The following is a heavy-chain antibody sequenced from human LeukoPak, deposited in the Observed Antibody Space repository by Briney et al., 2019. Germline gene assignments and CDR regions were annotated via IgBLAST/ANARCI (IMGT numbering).Heavy chain of an antibody. D-gene: IGHD1-14*01. V-gene: IGHV3-9*01. CDR3: ATENY. CDR1: GFTFEDYA. Sequence: SGGSLRLSCAASGFTFEDYAVYWVRQPPGKGLEWVSGISWNSDSIDYVDSVKGRFTISRDNAKNSLYLQMNSLRNEDTAVYYCATENYWGQGTLVTVSS. J-gene: IGHJ4*02. CDR2: ISWNSDSI.